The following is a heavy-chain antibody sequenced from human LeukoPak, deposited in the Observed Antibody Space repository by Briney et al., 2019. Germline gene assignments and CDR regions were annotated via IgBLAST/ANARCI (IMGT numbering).Heavy chain of an antibody. CDR1: GFTFSSYA. Sequence: GGSLRLSCAASGFTFSSYAMSWVRQAPGEGLEWVSGISGSGGSTYYADSVKGRFTISRDNSKNTPYLQMNSLRAEDTAVYYCTLSPVRIAYPAFDYWGQGTLVTVSS. CDR2: ISGSGGST. CDR3: TLSPVRIAYPAFDY. J-gene: IGHJ4*02. V-gene: IGHV3-23*01. D-gene: IGHD2-21*01.